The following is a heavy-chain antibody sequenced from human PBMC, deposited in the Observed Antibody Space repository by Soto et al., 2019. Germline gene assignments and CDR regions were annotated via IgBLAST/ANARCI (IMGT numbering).Heavy chain of an antibody. D-gene: IGHD4-17*01. V-gene: IGHV1-46*04. CDR1: GYTFTSYY. J-gene: IGHJ6*02. Sequence: QVQLVQSGAEVKKPGASVKVSCKASGYTFTSYYMHWVRQAPGQGLEWMGIINPSGGSTSYAQKLQDRVTMTRDTSTSTVYMELSSLRSEDTAVYYCARGGTVTTSPYYYGMDVWGQGTTVTVSS. CDR3: ARGGTVTTSPYYYGMDV. CDR2: INPSGGST.